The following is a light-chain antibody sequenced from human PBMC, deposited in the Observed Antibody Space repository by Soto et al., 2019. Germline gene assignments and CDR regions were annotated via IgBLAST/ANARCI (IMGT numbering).Light chain of an antibody. CDR2: DVD. V-gene: IGLV2-11*01. Sequence: QSALTQPRSVSGSPGQSVTISCTGARSDVGGYRFVSWYQQHPDKAPKLMIYDVDKRPSGVPDRFSGSKSGNTASLTISGLQAEDEAEYFCGSDAGGFTWVFGGGTTLTVL. CDR1: RSDVGGYRF. J-gene: IGLJ3*02. CDR3: GSDAGGFTWV.